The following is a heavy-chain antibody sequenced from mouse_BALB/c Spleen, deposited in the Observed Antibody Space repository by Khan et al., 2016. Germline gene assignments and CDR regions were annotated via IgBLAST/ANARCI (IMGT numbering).Heavy chain of an antibody. CDR1: GYAFTSYN. CDR2: IDPYNGGT. Sequence: VQLKQSGPELVKPGASVKVSCKASGYAFTSYNMYWVKQSHGKSLEWIGYIDPYNGGTSYNQKFKGKATLTVDKSSSTAYMHLNSLTSEDSAVYYGAREGITTVVAKGLDYWGQGTTLTVSS. D-gene: IGHD1-1*01. J-gene: IGHJ2*01. V-gene: IGHV1S135*01. CDR3: AREGITTVVAKGLDY.